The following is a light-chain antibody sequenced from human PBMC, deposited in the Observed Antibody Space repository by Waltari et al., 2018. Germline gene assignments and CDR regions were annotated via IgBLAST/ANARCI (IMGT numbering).Light chain of an antibody. CDR2: EVS. J-gene: IGLJ3*02. V-gene: IGLV2-14*01. Sequence: QSALPQPASVSGSPGQSITSSCTGTISDVGGYNYFPWYQQHPGKAPKLIIYEVSNRPSGVSNRFSGSKSGNTASLTISGLQAEDEADYYCSSYTSSSTRVFGGGTKLTVL. CDR1: ISDVGGYNY. CDR3: SSYTSSSTRV.